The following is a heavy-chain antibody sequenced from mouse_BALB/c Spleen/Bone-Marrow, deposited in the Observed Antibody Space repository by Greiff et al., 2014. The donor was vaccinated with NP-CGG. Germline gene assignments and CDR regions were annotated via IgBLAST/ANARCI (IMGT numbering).Heavy chain of an antibody. CDR1: GFNIKDTY. CDR2: IDPANGNT. D-gene: IGHD1-1*01. V-gene: IGHV14-3*02. Sequence: EVKLMESGAELVKPGASVKLSCTASGFNIKDTYMHWVKQRPEQGLEWIGRIDPANGNTKYDPKFQGKATITADTSSNTAYLQLSSLTSEGTAVYYCARYYYGGSYFDYWGQGTTLTVSS. CDR3: ARYYYGGSYFDY. J-gene: IGHJ2*01.